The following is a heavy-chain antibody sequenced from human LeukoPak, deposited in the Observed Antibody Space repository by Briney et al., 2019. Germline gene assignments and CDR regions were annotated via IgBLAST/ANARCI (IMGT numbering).Heavy chain of an antibody. CDR2: ISSGGTP. CDR1: GFTFTSSA. Sequence: GGSLRLSCGASGFTFTSSAMTWVRQAPGKRLEWVSAISSGGTPYYAASVRGRFIISRDTSTNTLYLQVKSLTAEDTAVYYCAKPAVGVASIDCWGQGTLVTVSS. CDR3: AKPAVGVASIDC. D-gene: IGHD2-2*01. V-gene: IGHV3-23*01. J-gene: IGHJ4*02.